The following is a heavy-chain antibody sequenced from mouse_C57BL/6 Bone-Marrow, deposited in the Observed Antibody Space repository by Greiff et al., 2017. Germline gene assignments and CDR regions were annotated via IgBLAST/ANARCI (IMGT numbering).Heavy chain of an antibody. V-gene: IGHV1-76*01. D-gene: IGHD1-1*02. J-gene: IGHJ3*01. Sequence: VQLQESGAELVRPGASVKLSCKASGYTFTDYYINWVKQRPGQGLEWIARIYPGSGNTYYNEKFKGKATLTAEKSSSTAYMQLSSLTSEDSAVYFCARTTMVPFAYWGQGTLVTVSA. CDR3: ARTTMVPFAY. CDR2: IYPGSGNT. CDR1: GYTFTDYY.